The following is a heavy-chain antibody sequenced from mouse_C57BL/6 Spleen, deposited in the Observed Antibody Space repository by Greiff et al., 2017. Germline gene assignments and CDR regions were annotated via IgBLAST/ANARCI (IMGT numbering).Heavy chain of an antibody. CDR2: ISGGGGNT. Sequence: EVKVEESGGGLVKPGGSLKLSCAASGFTFSSYTMSWVRQTPEKRLEWVATISGGGGNTYYPDSVKGRFTISRDNAKNTLYLQMSSLRSEDTALYYCARNGYFFDYWGQGTTLTVSS. CDR3: ARNGYFFDY. V-gene: IGHV5-9*01. CDR1: GFTFSSYT. D-gene: IGHD2-3*01. J-gene: IGHJ2*01.